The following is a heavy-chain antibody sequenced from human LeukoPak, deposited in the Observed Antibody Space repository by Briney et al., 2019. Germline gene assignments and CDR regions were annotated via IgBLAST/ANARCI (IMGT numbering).Heavy chain of an antibody. CDR3: AGYSYGVRPS. CDR2: TYFRSVWIF. D-gene: IGHD5-18*01. V-gene: IGHV6-1*01. Sequence: SQTLSLTCAVSGDSVSGKTVAWNWIRLSPSRGLEWVGRTYFRSVWIFEYALSVKGRVTISPDTSKNQFSLHLNSVTPEDTAVYYCAGYSYGVRPSWGQGTLVTVSS. CDR1: GDSVSGKTVA. J-gene: IGHJ5*02.